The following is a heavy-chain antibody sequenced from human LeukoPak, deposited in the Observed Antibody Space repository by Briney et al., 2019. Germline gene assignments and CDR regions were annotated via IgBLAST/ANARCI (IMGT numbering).Heavy chain of an antibody. CDR3: ARGRRVDAAMLSG. CDR2: IYSSGNA. J-gene: IGHJ4*02. V-gene: IGHV4-59*01. CDR1: NGSISGYY. Sequence: PSETLSLTCSVSNGSISGYYWAWIRQPPGKGLEWIAYIYSSGNANYNPSLKSRVTISIDTSGNQMSLKLNSVTAADTAVYYCARGRRVDAAMLSGWGQGTLVTVSS. D-gene: IGHD5-18*01.